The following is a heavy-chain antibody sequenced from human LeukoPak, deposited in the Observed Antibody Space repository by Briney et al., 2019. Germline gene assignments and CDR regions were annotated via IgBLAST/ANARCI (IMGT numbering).Heavy chain of an antibody. V-gene: IGHV4-59*08. D-gene: IGHD6-19*01. CDR3: ARHLAVAGNNYFGMDV. CDR1: GGSISSYY. CDR2: IYYSGST. Sequence: SETLSLTCTVSGGSISSYYWSWIRQPPGKGLEWIGYIYYSGSTNYNPSLKSRVTISVDTSKNQFPLKLSSVTAADTAVYYCARHLAVAGNNYFGMDVWGQGTTVTVSS. J-gene: IGHJ6*02.